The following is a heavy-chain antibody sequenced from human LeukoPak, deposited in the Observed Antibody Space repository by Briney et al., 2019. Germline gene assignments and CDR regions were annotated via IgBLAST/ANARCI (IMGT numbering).Heavy chain of an antibody. CDR2: INWNGGST. D-gene: IGHD3-9*01. J-gene: IGHJ3*02. CDR1: GFTFDDYG. Sequence: GGSLRLSCAASGFTFDDYGMSWVRQAPGKGLEWVSGINWNGGSTGYADSVKGRFTIPRDNAKNSLYLQMNSLRAEDTALYYCARGDYDILTGADAFDIWGQGTMVTVSS. CDR3: ARGDYDILTGADAFDI. V-gene: IGHV3-20*04.